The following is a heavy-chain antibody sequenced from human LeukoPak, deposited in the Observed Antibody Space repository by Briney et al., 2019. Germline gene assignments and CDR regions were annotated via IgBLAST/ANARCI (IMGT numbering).Heavy chain of an antibody. J-gene: IGHJ5*02. Sequence: PSETLSLTCAVSGYSISSGYYWGWIRQPPGNGLEWIGSIYHSGSTYYNPSLKSRFTISVDTSKNQFSLKLSSVTAADTAVYYCARLVPGFDPWGQGTLVTVSS. D-gene: IGHD2-2*01. V-gene: IGHV4-38-2*01. CDR2: IYHSGST. CDR1: GYSISSGYY. CDR3: ARLVPGFDP.